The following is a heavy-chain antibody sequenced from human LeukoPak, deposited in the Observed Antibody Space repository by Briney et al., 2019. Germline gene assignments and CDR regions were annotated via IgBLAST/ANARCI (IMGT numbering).Heavy chain of an antibody. CDR2: IYYSGGT. CDR3: ARSGSYPVGFDP. CDR1: GGSISSGDYY. D-gene: IGHD1-26*01. V-gene: IGHV4-30-4*01. J-gene: IGHJ5*02. Sequence: SQTLSLTCTVSGGSISSGDYYWSWIRQPPGKGLEWIGYIYYSGGTYYNPSLKSRVTISVDTSGNQFSLKLSSVTAADTAVYYCARSGSYPVGFDPWGQGTLVTVSS.